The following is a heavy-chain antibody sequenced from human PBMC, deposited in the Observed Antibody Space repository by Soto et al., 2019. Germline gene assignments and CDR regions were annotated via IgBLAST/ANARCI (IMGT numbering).Heavy chain of an antibody. CDR2: ISHIGSV. V-gene: IGHV4-4*02. Sequence: QVLLQESGPGLVQPSGTLSLSCVVSGVSISSNYYWGWVRQPPGKGLEWLGDISHIGSVNYNPSHKSRVNISMDKSKNKSSLKVNSVTAADTAVYYCARSFGWYAIDYWGQGTLVIVSS. CDR3: ARSFGWYAIDY. CDR1: GVSISSNYY. J-gene: IGHJ4*02. D-gene: IGHD6-19*01.